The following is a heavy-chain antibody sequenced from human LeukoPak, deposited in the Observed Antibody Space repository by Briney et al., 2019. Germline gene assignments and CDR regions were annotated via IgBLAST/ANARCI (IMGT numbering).Heavy chain of an antibody. D-gene: IGHD5/OR15-5a*01. CDR2: PSGDASST. CDR1: GFTFCSYW. Sequence: GGSLRLSCAASGFTFCSYWMLWVGQAPGQGLVWVSRPSGDASSTNYAESVKGRFTISRDNAKSSLYLQMNSLRAEDTAVYYCARGSTSPDYWGQGTLVTVSS. V-gene: IGHV3-74*01. CDR3: ARGSTSPDY. J-gene: IGHJ4*02.